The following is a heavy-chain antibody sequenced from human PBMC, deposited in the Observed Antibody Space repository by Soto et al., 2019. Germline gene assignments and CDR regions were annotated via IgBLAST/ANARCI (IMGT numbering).Heavy chain of an antibody. CDR2: INHSASS. J-gene: IGHJ6*02. CDR1: GGSFTDYY. V-gene: IGHV4-34*01. CDR3: ARGEYDSSGLYSWAPLGFDV. D-gene: IGHD3-22*01. Sequence: QVQLRQWGAGPLKPSETLVLTCAVSGGSFTDYYWGWIRQSPGKGLEWIGEINHSASSTYNPSLASRVTILVDTSKKHFSLRLTSVTAADTAMYYCARGEYDSSGLYSWAPLGFDVWGQGTTVTVSS.